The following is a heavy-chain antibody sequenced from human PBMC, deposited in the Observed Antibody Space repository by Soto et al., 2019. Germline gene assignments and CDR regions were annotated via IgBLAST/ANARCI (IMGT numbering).Heavy chain of an antibody. Sequence: GGSLRLSCAASGFTFSSYAMGWVRQAPGKGLEWVSAISGSGGSTYYADSVKGRFTISRDNSKNTLYLQMNSLRAEDTAVYYCAKPPGIHYYGSGSPYNWFDPWGQGTLVTVSS. J-gene: IGHJ5*02. D-gene: IGHD3-10*01. V-gene: IGHV3-23*01. CDR2: ISGSGGST. CDR3: AKPPGIHYYGSGSPYNWFDP. CDR1: GFTFSSYA.